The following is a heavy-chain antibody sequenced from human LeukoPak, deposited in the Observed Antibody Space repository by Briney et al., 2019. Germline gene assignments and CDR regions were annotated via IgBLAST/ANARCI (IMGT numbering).Heavy chain of an antibody. D-gene: IGHD2-2*03. V-gene: IGHV4-61*02. CDR1: GGAISNTSYY. Sequence: SETLSLTCTVSGGAISNTSYYGSWIRQPAGKGLEWIGRTHTSGSANYNPSLKSRVTLSVDPSKNQFSLKLTSVAAEDPAVYYCARGRWKTGMDSPYYFDFWGQGTLVTVSS. J-gene: IGHJ4*02. CDR3: ARGRWKTGMDSPYYFDF. CDR2: THTSGSA.